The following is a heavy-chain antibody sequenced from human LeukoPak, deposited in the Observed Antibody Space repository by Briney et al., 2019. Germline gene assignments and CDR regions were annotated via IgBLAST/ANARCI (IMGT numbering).Heavy chain of an antibody. V-gene: IGHV4-39*01. D-gene: IGHD2-2*01. J-gene: IGHJ4*02. CDR1: GDSISSSNYY. CDR3: ASFLWCSSNSCYDRYFDY. CDR2: MYYSGST. Sequence: SETLSLTCTVSGDSISSSNYYCGWIRQPPGKGLEWIGSMYYSGSTYYNASLKSRVTISVDTSKNEFSLKLSSVTAADTGVYYCASFLWCSSNSCYDRYFDYWGQGTLVTVSS.